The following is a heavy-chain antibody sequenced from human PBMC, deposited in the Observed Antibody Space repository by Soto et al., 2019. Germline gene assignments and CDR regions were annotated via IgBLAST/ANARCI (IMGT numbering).Heavy chain of an antibody. D-gene: IGHD1-26*01. Sequence: GASVKVSCKASGGTFSSYAISWVRQAPGQGLEWMGGIIPIFGTANYAQKFQGRVTITADESTSTAYMELSSLRSEDTAVYYCARADPRVGGMDVWGQGTTVTVS. CDR1: GGTFSSYA. J-gene: IGHJ6*02. CDR3: ARADPRVGGMDV. CDR2: IIPIFGTA. V-gene: IGHV1-69*13.